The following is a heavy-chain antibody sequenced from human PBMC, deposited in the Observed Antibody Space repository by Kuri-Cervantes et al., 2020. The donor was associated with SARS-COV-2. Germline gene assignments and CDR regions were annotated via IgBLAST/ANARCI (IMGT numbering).Heavy chain of an antibody. V-gene: IGHV3-30*03. J-gene: IGHJ4*02. Sequence: LSLTCAASGFTFSSYGMHWVRQAPGKGLEWVAVISYDVSNKYYADSVKGRFTISRDNSKNTLYLQMSSLRAEDTAVYYCARDVVVPAVYDFWSGYHPEEFDYWGQGTLVTVSS. CDR2: ISYDVSNK. D-gene: IGHD3-3*01. CDR1: GFTFSSYG. CDR3: ARDVVVPAVYDFWSGYHPEEFDY.